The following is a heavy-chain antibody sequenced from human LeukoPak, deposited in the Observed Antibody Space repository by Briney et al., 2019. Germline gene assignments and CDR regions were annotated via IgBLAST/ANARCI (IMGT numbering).Heavy chain of an antibody. D-gene: IGHD2-15*01. CDR1: GYTFTGYY. J-gene: IGHJ4*02. V-gene: IGHV1-2*02. Sequence: ASVKVSCKASGYTFTGYYMHWVRQAPGQGLEWMGWINPNSGGINYAQKFQGRVTMTGDTSISTAYMELSRLRSDDTAVYYCASSRYCSGGSCYYFDYWGQGTLVTVSS. CDR2: INPNSGGI. CDR3: ASSRYCSGGSCYYFDY.